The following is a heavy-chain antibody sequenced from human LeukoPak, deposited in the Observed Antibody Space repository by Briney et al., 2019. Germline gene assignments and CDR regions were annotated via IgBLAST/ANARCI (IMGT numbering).Heavy chain of an antibody. J-gene: IGHJ6*02. CDR3: ARAAVEVRPRYYYYGMDV. CDR2: ISSSSSYI. CDR1: GFTFSSYS. V-gene: IGHV3-21*04. D-gene: IGHD2-2*01. Sequence: PGGSLRLSCAASGFTFSSYSMNWVRQAPGKGLEWVSSISSSSSYIYYADSVKGRFTISRDNAKNSLYLQMNSLRAEDTAVYYCARAAVEVRPRYYYYGMDVWGQGTTVTVSS.